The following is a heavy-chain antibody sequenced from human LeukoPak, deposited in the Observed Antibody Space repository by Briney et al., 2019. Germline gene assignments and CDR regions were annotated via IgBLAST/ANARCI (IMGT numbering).Heavy chain of an antibody. Sequence: GGSLTLSCVASGFTFSSYAMTWVRQAPGKGLEWVSLISGSGVSAFYADSVKGRFTISRDDAKNTLYLQMNSLRAEDTAVFYCAKGSSTYYTAFDSWGHGTLVTVSS. CDR3: AKGSSTYYTAFDS. V-gene: IGHV3-23*01. CDR1: GFTFSSYA. J-gene: IGHJ4*01. CDR2: ISGSGVSA. D-gene: IGHD3-3*01.